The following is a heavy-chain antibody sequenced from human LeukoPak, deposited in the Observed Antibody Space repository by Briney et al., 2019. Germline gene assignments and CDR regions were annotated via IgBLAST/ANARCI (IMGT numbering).Heavy chain of an antibody. J-gene: IGHJ6*03. CDR3: AAGGDYYYHMDV. Sequence: GGSLRLSCAASGFSLNTYSMNWVRQAPGKGLEWVSYISSSSTTIYYADSVKGRFTISRDNAKNSVYLQMNSLRAEDTAVYHCAAGGDYYYHMDVWGKATTVTVSS. D-gene: IGHD3-10*01. CDR2: ISSSSTTI. V-gene: IGHV3-48*04. CDR1: GFSLNTYS.